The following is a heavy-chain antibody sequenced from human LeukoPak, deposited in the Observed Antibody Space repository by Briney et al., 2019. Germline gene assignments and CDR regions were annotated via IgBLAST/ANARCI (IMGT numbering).Heavy chain of an antibody. V-gene: IGHV4-39*01. Sequence: SETLSLTCSVSGASISGGTYYWGWIRQRPGKGLEWIGSIYYTGSTYDNPSLKSRVTISVDTSKNQFSLKLSSVTAADTAVYCCARRGGSGRAFDYWGQGTLVTVSS. CDR1: GASISGGTYY. CDR2: IYYTGST. CDR3: ARRGGSGRAFDY. D-gene: IGHD1-26*01. J-gene: IGHJ4*02.